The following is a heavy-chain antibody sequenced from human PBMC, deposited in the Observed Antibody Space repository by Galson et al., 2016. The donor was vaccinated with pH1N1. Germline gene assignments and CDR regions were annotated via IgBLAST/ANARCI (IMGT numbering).Heavy chain of an antibody. CDR1: GGSISSSSYY. Sequence: LSLTCTVSGGSISSSSYYWDWIRQPPGKGLEWIGSIYYSGSTYYNPSLKSRVTISVDTSKNQFSLKLSSVTAADTAVYYCARRGIGEFLYYLDSWGQGTRVTVSS. CDR3: ARRGIGEFLYYLDS. V-gene: IGHV4-39*01. CDR2: IYYSGST. J-gene: IGHJ4*02. D-gene: IGHD3-10*01.